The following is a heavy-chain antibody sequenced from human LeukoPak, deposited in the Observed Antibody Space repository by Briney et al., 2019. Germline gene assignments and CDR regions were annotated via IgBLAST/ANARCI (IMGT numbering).Heavy chain of an antibody. Sequence: SETLSLTCTVSGGSISSSSYYWGWIRQPPGKGLEWIGSIYYSGSTYYNPSLKSRVTISVDTSKNQFSLKLSSVTAADAAVYYCARQTTVTVFYSWFDPWGQGTLVTVSS. V-gene: IGHV4-39*01. J-gene: IGHJ5*02. D-gene: IGHD4-17*01. CDR3: ARQTTVTVFYSWFDP. CDR1: GGSISSSSYY. CDR2: IYYSGST.